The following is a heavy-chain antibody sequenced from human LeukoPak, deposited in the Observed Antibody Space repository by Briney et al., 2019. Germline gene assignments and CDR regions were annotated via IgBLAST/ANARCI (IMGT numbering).Heavy chain of an antibody. CDR1: GGSFSGYY. CDR2: INHSGST. V-gene: IGHV4-34*01. J-gene: IGHJ6*02. CDR3: ARVIVVVPAAIPYYYGMDV. D-gene: IGHD2-2*01. Sequence: SETLSLTCAVYGGSFSGYYWSWIRQPPGKGLEWIGEINHSGSTNYNPSLKSRVTISVDTSKNQFSLKLSSVTAADTAVYYCARVIVVVPAAIPYYYGMDVWGQGTTVTVSS.